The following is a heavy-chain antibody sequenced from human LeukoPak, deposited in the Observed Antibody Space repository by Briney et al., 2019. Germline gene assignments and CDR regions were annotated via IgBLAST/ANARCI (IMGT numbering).Heavy chain of an antibody. J-gene: IGHJ4*02. CDR1: GYDFTSVG. CDR2: ISPYNGNT. D-gene: IGHD6-19*01. Sequence: GASVKVSCKASGYDFTSVGITWVRRAPGQGLEWMGWISPYNGNTRYAQKFQGRVAMTTDTSTTTAYMELRGLRFNDTAVYYCARAGSVSGWYFDYWGQGTLVTVSS. V-gene: IGHV1-18*01. CDR3: ARAGSVSGWYFDY.